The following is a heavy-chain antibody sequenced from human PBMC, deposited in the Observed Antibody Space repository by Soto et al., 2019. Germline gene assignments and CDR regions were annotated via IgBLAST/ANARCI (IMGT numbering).Heavy chain of an antibody. D-gene: IGHD6-6*01. CDR3: ARDGAKGTSSSGPYGMDV. CDR2: IIPIFGTA. J-gene: IGHJ6*02. Sequence: SVKVSCKASGGTFSSYAISWVRQAPGQGLEWMGGIIPIFGTANYAQKFQGRVTITADKSTSTAYMELSSLRSEDTAVYYCARDGAKGTSSSGPYGMDVWGQGTTVTVS. V-gene: IGHV1-69*06. CDR1: GGTFSSYA.